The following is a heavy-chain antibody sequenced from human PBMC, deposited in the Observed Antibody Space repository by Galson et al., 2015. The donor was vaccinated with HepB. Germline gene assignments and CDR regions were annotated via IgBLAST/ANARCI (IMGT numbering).Heavy chain of an antibody. V-gene: IGHV2-5*02. CDR3: AHWLCVLHNSACYGGNAYDI. CDR2: IYWDDDK. Sequence: PALVKPTQTLTLTCTFSGFSLSTNGVGVGWIRQPPGKALEWLARIYWDDDKRYSPSLKSRLTITKDTSKNQVVLTVTDLDPVDTATYYCAHWLCVLHNSACYGGNAYDIWGQGTMVTVSS. D-gene: IGHD2-21*02. CDR1: GFSLSTNGVG. J-gene: IGHJ3*02.